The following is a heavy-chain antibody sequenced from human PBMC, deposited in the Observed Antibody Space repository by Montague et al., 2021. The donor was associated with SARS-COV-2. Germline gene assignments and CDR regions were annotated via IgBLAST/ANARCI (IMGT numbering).Heavy chain of an antibody. V-gene: IGHV4-4*07. D-gene: IGHD6-13*01. CDR3: ARGVHPQSGSWYFFDT. CDR2: IYSSGNA. J-gene: IGHJ4*02. CDR1: GGSINYYY. Sequence: SETLSLTCTVSGGSINYYYWHWLRQPAAKGLEWIGRIYSSGNANYSPSLKSRVTMSVDTSQNQFSLKLNSLTAADTAVYYCARGVHPQSGSWYFFDTWGQGALVTVSS.